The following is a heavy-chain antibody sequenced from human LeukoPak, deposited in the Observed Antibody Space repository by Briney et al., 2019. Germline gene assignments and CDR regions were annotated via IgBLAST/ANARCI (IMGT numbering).Heavy chain of an antibody. J-gene: IGHJ4*02. V-gene: IGHV4-34*01. Sequence: SETLSLACAVYGGSFSGYFWSWIRQPPGKGLEWIGEINHSGSTNYNPSLKSRVTISVDTSKNQFSLKLSSVTAADTAVYYCARHLSGSYLVYFDYWGQGTLVTVSS. CDR3: ARHLSGSYLVYFDY. D-gene: IGHD1-26*01. CDR1: GGSFSGYF. CDR2: INHSGST.